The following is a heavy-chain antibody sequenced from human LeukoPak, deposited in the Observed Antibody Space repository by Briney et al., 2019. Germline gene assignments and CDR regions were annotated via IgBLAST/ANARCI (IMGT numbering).Heavy chain of an antibody. J-gene: IGHJ3*02. Sequence: ASVKVSCKASGYTFTGYYMHWVRQAPGQGLEWMGWINPNSGGTNYAQKFQGRVTMTRDTYISTAYMELSRLRSDDTAVYYCAADRGDYSGSYWTAFDIWGQGTMVTVSS. CDR1: GYTFTGYY. V-gene: IGHV1-2*02. CDR2: INPNSGGT. D-gene: IGHD1-26*01. CDR3: AADRGDYSGSYWTAFDI.